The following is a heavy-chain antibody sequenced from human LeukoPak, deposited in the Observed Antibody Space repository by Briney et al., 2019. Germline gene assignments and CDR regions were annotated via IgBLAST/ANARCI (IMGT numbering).Heavy chain of an antibody. V-gene: IGHV4-59*05. D-gene: IGHD1-26*01. CDR3: AKSGGYGLIDY. CDR2: IYYSGST. Sequence: GSLRLSCAASGFTFSSYEMNWVRQAPGKGLDWIGSIYYSGSTYYNSSLSSRVTISLDTSQNQFSLRLTSVTAADTAVYYCAKSGGYGLIDYWGQGTLVTVSS. J-gene: IGHJ4*02. CDR1: GFTFSSYE.